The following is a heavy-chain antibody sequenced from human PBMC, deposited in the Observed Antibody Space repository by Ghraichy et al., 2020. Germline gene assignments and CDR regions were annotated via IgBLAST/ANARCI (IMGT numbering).Heavy chain of an antibody. CDR3: ARGRVAVAGTVYYYYGMDV. CDR2: INHSGST. Sequence: ETLSLTCAVYGGSFSGYYWSWIRQPPGKGLEWIGEINHSGSTNYNPSLKSRVTISVDTSKNQFSLKLSSVTAADTAVYYCARGRVAVAGTVYYYYGMDVWGQGTTVTVSS. V-gene: IGHV4-34*01. D-gene: IGHD6-19*01. J-gene: IGHJ6*02. CDR1: GGSFSGYY.